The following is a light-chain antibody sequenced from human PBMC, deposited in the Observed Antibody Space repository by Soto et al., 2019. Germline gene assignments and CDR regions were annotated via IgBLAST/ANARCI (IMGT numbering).Light chain of an antibody. V-gene: IGKV4-1*01. Sequence: DIVMTQSPDSLAVSLGERATINCKSSQSVFYSSNNKNYLAWYQQKPGQPPKLLIYWASTRESGVPDRCSGGGAGTDFTLPISSLLAEDVAVSYCQQYYSTAPLTFGGGTKVEIK. CDR1: QSVFYSSNNKNY. CDR3: QQYYSTAPLT. CDR2: WAS. J-gene: IGKJ4*01.